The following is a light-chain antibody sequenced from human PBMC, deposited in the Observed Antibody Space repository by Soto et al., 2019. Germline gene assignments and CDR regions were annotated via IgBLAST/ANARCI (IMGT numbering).Light chain of an antibody. CDR2: GAS. V-gene: IGKV3-15*01. Sequence: EIVMTQSPATLSVSPGERATLSCRASQSVGTNLAWYQQKPGQPPRLLIYGASTRATGIPARFSGSVSGTEFTLTISSLQSEDFAVYYGRQYNNWDFTFGPGTKVDIK. CDR3: RQYNNWDFT. J-gene: IGKJ3*01. CDR1: QSVGTN.